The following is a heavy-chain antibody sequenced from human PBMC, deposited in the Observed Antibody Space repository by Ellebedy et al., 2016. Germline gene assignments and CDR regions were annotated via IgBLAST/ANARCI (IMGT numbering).Heavy chain of an antibody. CDR1: GFTFSSYW. J-gene: IGHJ4*02. Sequence: HTGGSLRLSCAASGFTFSSYWMHWVRQAPGKGLVWVSRINTDGSSTSYADSVKGRFTISRDNSRNTLYLQMNSLRAEDTAVYFCATRADWGGADHWGQGTLVTVSS. D-gene: IGHD3-10*01. CDR2: INTDGSST. CDR3: ATRADWGGADH. V-gene: IGHV3-74*01.